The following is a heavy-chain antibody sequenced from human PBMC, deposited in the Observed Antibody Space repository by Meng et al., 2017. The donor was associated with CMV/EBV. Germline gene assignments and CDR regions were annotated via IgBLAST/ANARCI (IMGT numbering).Heavy chain of an antibody. J-gene: IGHJ6*02. D-gene: IGHD3-10*01. CDR2: INHSGST. V-gene: IGHV4-34*01. Sequence: SETLSLTCAVYGGSFSGYYWSWIRQPPGKGLEWIGEINHSGSTNSNPSLKSRVTISVDTSKNQFSLMLSSVTAADTAVYYCATLYSGSYYYYYYYYGMDVWGQGTTVTVSS. CDR1: GGSFSGYY. CDR3: ATLYSGSYYYYYYYYGMDV.